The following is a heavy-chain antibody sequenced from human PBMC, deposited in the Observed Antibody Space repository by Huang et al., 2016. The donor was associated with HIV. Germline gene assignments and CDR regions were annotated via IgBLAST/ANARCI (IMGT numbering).Heavy chain of an antibody. D-gene: IGHD3-22*01. CDR2: IIPTIGTA. Sequence: QVQLVQSGAAVKKPGSSVKVSCRASGGSFRNFAIGWVRQAPGQGLEWMGGIIPTIGTANYAQKFQGRVTIIADESTSTAYMELSSLRSEDTAVYYCATVDYYDTSGPQRGYFDNWGQGTLVTVSS. CDR1: GGSFRNFA. V-gene: IGHV1-69*01. CDR3: ATVDYYDTSGPQRGYFDN. J-gene: IGHJ4*02.